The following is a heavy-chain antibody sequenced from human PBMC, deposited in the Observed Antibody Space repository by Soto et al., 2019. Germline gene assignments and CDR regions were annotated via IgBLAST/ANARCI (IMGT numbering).Heavy chain of an antibody. J-gene: IGHJ4*02. CDR3: ARDHSWYCGGDCYNYFDY. CDR2: INPNSGGT. CDR1: GYTFTGYY. D-gene: IGHD2-21*01. V-gene: IGHV1-2*04. Sequence: ASVKVSCKASGYTFTGYYMHWVRQAPGQGLEWMGWINPNSGGTNYAQKFQGWVTMTRDTSISTAYMEQSRLRSDDTAVYYCARDHSWYCGGDCYNYFDYWGQGTLVTVSS.